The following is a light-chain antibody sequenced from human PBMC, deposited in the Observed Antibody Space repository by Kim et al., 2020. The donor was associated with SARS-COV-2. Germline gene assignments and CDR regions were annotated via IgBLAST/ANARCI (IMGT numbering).Light chain of an antibody. CDR2: IND. CDR1: SSNIGRTT. CDR3: ASWDDSLNAYWV. Sequence: QSVLTQPPSASGSPGQSVTISCSGSSSNIGRTTVTWYQQLPGTAPKLLIYINDRRPSGVPDRFSGSKSGTSASLVISWLQSEDEAYYYCASWDDSLNAYWVFGGGTQLTVL. V-gene: IGLV1-44*01. J-gene: IGLJ3*02.